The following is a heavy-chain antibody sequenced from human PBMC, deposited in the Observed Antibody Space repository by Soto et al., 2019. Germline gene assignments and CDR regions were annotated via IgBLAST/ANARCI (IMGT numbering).Heavy chain of an antibody. CDR3: ARAPVN. V-gene: IGHV4-31*03. J-gene: IGHJ4*02. CDR2: IYYSGST. CDR1: GASISSGGYY. Sequence: QVHLQESGPGLLKPSQTLSLTCTVSGASISSGGYYWTWIRQHPGKGLEWIGYIYYSGSTYSNPSRQSRVTISLSTSKNQSSLKLGSVTAADTAVYYCARAPVNWGQGTLVTGSS.